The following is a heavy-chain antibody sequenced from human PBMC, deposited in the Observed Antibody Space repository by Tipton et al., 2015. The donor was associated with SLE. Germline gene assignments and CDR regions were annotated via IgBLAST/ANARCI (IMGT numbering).Heavy chain of an antibody. CDR3: ARDRAFSSFDI. J-gene: IGHJ3*02. D-gene: IGHD2-2*01. Sequence: SLRLSCAASGFTFSSCWMTWVRQAPGKGLERVAIINVDGSRVAYVDSVKGRFAISRDNAKNSLSLQMSSLRADATALYYCARDRAFSSFDIWGQGTMVTVSS. CDR1: GFTFSSCW. V-gene: IGHV3-7*01. CDR2: INVDGSRV.